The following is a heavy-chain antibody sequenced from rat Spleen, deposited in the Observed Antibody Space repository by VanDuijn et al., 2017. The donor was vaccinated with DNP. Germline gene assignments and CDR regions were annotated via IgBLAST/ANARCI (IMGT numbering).Heavy chain of an antibody. V-gene: IGHV5-20*01. CDR2: ITYDGVGT. D-gene: IGHD1-11*01. CDR1: GFTFSDYY. J-gene: IGHJ1*01. Sequence: EVQLVESGGGLVQPGRSLKLSCAGSGFTFSDYYMAWVRQAPTKGLEWVASITYDGVGTYYRDSVKGRFTISRDNAKSTLYLQMDSLRSEDTATYYCAGQGTTGNPYWYFDFWGPGTMVTVSS. CDR3: AGQGTTGNPYWYFDF.